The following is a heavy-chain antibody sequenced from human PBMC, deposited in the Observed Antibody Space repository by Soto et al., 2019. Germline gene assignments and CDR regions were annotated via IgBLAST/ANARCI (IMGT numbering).Heavy chain of an antibody. CDR3: ARKFVGSGDFYFDY. CDR1: GGSVSSYY. J-gene: IGHJ4*02. CDR2: IHDRGSI. V-gene: IGHV4-59*02. Sequence: QVQLQESGPGLVKPSETLSLTCTVSGGSVSSYYWSWIRQPPGKGLQWIGYIHDRGSINFNPSLKSRVTISVDPSKNQFSLKLSSVTAADTALYYCARKFVGSGDFYFDYWGQGMLVTVSS. D-gene: IGHD3-22*01.